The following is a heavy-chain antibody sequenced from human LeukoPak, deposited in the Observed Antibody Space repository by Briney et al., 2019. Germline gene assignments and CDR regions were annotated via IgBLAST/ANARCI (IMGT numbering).Heavy chain of an antibody. CDR3: AKGIMVRGGNWFDP. CDR2: IYTSGST. D-gene: IGHD3-10*01. J-gene: IGHJ5*02. CDR1: GGSISSYY. Sequence: SETLSLTCTVSGGSISSYYWSWIRQPAGKGLEWIGRIYTSGSTYYNPSLKSRVTISVDTSKNRFSLKLSSVTAADTAVYYCAKGIMVRGGNWFDPWGQGTLVTVSS. V-gene: IGHV4-4*07.